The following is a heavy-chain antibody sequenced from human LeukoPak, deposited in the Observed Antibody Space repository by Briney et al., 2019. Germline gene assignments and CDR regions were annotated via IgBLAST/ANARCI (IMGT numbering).Heavy chain of an antibody. CDR2: INSDGSST. D-gene: IGHD1-26*01. J-gene: IGHJ4*02. CDR1: GFTFSSYW. Sequence: GGSLRLSCAASGFTFSSYWMHWVRQAPGKGLVWVSHINSDGSSTSYADSVKGRFTISRDNAKNTLYLQMNSLRAEDTAVYYCARAALRGSWVDYWGQGTLVTVSS. V-gene: IGHV3-74*01. CDR3: ARAALRGSWVDY.